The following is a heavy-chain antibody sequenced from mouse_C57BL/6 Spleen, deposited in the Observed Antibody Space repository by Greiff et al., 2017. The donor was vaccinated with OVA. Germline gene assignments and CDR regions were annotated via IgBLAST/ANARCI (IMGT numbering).Heavy chain of an antibody. Sequence: EVQLQQSGPVLVKPGASVKMSCKASGYTFTDYYMNWVKQSHGKSLEWIGVINPYNGGTSYNQKFKGKATLTVDKSSSTAYMELNSLTSEDSAVYYCARGSTMITLDYWGQGTTLTVSS. J-gene: IGHJ2*01. CDR3: ARGSTMITLDY. D-gene: IGHD2-4*01. V-gene: IGHV1-19*01. CDR2: INPYNGGT. CDR1: GYTFTDYY.